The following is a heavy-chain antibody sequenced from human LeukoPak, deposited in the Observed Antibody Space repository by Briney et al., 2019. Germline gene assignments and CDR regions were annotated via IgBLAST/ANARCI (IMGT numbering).Heavy chain of an antibody. CDR2: ISRSGSTK. CDR3: ARTMVRGASYYMDV. V-gene: IGHV3-11*01. Sequence: PGGSLRLSCAASGFTFSDYSTRWIRQAPGKGLEWVSSISRSGSTKYYADSVKGRFTISRDNAKNSLFLQMNSLRAEDTAVYYCARTMVRGASYYMDVWGKGTTVTVSS. CDR1: GFTFSDYS. J-gene: IGHJ6*03. D-gene: IGHD3-10*01.